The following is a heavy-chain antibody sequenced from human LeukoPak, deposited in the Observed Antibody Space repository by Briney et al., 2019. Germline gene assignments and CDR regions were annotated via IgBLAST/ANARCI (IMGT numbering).Heavy chain of an antibody. D-gene: IGHD6-13*01. J-gene: IGHJ5*02. V-gene: IGHV4-4*07. CDR3: ARGTSKAWYDWFDL. Sequence: PSETLSLTCTVSDDSINNFYWSWIRQPAGKGLEWIGRIYSSGYTNYHPSLKSRVTMLVDTSKNQFSLRLISLTAADTAVYYCARGTSKAWYDWFDLWGQGALVTVSS. CDR1: DDSINNFY. CDR2: IYSSGYT.